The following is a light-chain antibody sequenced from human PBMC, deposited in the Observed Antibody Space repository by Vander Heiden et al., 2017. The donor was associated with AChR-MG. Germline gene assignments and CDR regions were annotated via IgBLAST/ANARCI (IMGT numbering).Light chain of an antibody. V-gene: IGLV1-47*01. CDR1: SSNIGTNY. CDR2: KND. CDR3: AAWDDSRRGPV. J-gene: IGLJ3*02. Sequence: QSVLTQPPSVSGTPGQRVTISCSGSSSNIGTNYVYWYHQLPGAAPKLLIYKNDQRPSGVPDRFSGSRSGTSAFLAISGLRSEDEADYYCAAWDDSRRGPVFGGGTKLTVL.